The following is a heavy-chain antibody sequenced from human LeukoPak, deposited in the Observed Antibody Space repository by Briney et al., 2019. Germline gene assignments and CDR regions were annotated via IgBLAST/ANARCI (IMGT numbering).Heavy chain of an antibody. Sequence: SETLSLTCTVSGGSLSSGGYYWRWIRQHPGTGLEWLGYIYYSGSTYYNPSLKSRVTISVDTSKNQFSLKLSSVTAADTAVYYCARDRGDYGDYWFDPWGQGTLVTVSS. CDR2: IYYSGST. J-gene: IGHJ5*02. V-gene: IGHV4-31*03. CDR1: GGSLSSGGYY. D-gene: IGHD4-17*01. CDR3: ARDRGDYGDYWFDP.